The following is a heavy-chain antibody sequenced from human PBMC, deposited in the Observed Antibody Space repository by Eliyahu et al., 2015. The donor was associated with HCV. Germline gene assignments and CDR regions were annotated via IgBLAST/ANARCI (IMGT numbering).Heavy chain of an antibody. Sequence: QVQLVESGGGVVQPGXSLRLSGAAXGFTFSSYGMHWVRQAPGKGLGWVAVIWYDGSNKYYADSVKGRFTISRDNSKNTLYLQMNSLRAEDTAVYYCARDWRVATMGLDYWGQGTLVTVSS. D-gene: IGHD5-12*01. CDR3: ARDWRVATMGLDY. V-gene: IGHV3-33*01. CDR2: IWYDGSNK. CDR1: GFTFSSYG. J-gene: IGHJ4*02.